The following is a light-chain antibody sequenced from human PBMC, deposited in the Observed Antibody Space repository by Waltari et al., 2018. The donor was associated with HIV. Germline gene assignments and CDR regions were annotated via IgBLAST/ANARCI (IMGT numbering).Light chain of an antibody. CDR2: WAS. CDR1: WSVFYKSDYRDY. J-gene: IGKJ2*01. V-gene: IGKV4-1*01. Sequence: GSLGEMATITCTSSWSVFYKSDYRDYFAWYQQKEGQPPKLLIYWASSRESGVPERFTGTGSGTHFSLTIRSLQAEDVAVYFCQQYYSVPYTFGQGTKLEI. CDR3: QQYYSVPYT.